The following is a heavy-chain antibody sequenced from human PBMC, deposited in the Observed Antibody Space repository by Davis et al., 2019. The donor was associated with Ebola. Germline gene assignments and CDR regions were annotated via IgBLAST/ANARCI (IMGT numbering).Heavy chain of an antibody. CDR1: GFTFSSYP. CDR3: AKSWREGGDY. V-gene: IGHV3-23*01. Sequence: PGGSLRLSCAASGFTFSSYPMSWVRQAPGKGLEWVSGISSSGGTTHYAASVKGRVTISRDNSQNTLFLQMNSLRAEDTAVYYCAKSWREGGDYWGQGTLVTVSS. J-gene: IGHJ4*02. CDR2: ISSSGGTT. D-gene: IGHD6-13*01.